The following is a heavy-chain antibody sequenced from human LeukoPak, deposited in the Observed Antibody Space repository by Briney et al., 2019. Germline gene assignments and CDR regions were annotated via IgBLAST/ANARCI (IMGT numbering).Heavy chain of an antibody. CDR3: ARGCTRTSCMDY. CDR2: INHSEGT. V-gene: IGHV4-34*01. Sequence: PSETLSLTCAVYGGSFSGYFWSWIRQPPGKDLEWIGEINHSEGTNYNPSLKSRVTISVDTSKNQFPLNLNSVTAADSAVYYCARGCTRTSCMDYWGQGTLVTVSS. D-gene: IGHD2-2*01. CDR1: GGSFSGYF. J-gene: IGHJ4*02.